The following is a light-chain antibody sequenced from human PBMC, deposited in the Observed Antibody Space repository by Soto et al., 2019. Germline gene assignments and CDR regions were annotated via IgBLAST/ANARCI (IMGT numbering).Light chain of an antibody. Sequence: QSVLTQPPSASGSPGQSVTISCTGTSSDVGGYNYVSWYQQHPGKAPKLMIYEVSKRPSGVPDRFSGSKSVNTASLTVSGLQAEDEADYYCNSYAGSNNWVFGGGTKVTVL. CDR2: EVS. CDR3: NSYAGSNNWV. V-gene: IGLV2-8*01. J-gene: IGLJ3*02. CDR1: SSDVGGYNY.